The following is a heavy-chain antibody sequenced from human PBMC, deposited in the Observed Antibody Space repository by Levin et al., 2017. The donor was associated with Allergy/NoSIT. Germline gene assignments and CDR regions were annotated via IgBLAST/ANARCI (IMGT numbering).Heavy chain of an antibody. Sequence: SETLSLTCAVYGGSFSGYYWSWIRQPPGKGLEWIGEINHSGSTNYNPSLKSRVTISVDTSKNQFSLKLSSVTAADTAVYYCARAASDRFGDPGALVLFDYWGQGTLVTVSS. CDR3: ARAASDRFGDPGALVLFDY. V-gene: IGHV4-34*01. J-gene: IGHJ4*02. CDR1: GGSFSGYY. CDR2: INHSGST. D-gene: IGHD3-10*01.